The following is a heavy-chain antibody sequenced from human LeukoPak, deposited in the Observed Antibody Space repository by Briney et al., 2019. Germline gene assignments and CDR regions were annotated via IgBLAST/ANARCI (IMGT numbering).Heavy chain of an antibody. CDR2: IYYSGST. CDR1: GGSISSSSYY. Sequence: PSETLSLTCTVSGGSISSSSYYWGWIRQPPGKGLEWIVSIYYSGSTYYNPSLKSRVTISVDTSKNQFSLKLSSVTAADTAVYYCAREPVGVYDILTGYYRNWGQGTLVTVSS. V-gene: IGHV4-39*07. D-gene: IGHD3-9*01. J-gene: IGHJ4*02. CDR3: AREPVGVYDILTGYYRN.